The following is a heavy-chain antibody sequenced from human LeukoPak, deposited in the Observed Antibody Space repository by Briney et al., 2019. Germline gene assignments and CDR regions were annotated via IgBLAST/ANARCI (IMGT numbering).Heavy chain of an antibody. CDR3: ARVLGGARSSGYSILHFDY. CDR2: IYNSGNT. V-gene: IGHV4-31*03. CDR1: GXSISSGGGY. Sequence: PSQTLSLTCTVSGXSISSGGGYWSWIRQHPGKGLEWIGYIYNSGNTYYNPSLKSRVTISVDTSKNQFSLKLTSVTAADTAVYYCARVLGGARSSGYSILHFDYWGQGTLVTVSS. J-gene: IGHJ4*02. D-gene: IGHD3-22*01.